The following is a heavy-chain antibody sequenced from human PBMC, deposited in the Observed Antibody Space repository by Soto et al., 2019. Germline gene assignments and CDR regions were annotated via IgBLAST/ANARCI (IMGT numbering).Heavy chain of an antibody. J-gene: IGHJ6*02. CDR2: IIPIFDTT. CDR1: GGTFSSYA. D-gene: IGHD3-16*01. V-gene: IGHV1-69*12. CDR3: ARGGVTGDYYYHGVDV. Sequence: QVQLVQSGAEVKKPGSSVKVSCKASGGTFSSYAISWVRQAPGQGLEWMGGIIPIFDTTNYAQKFQGRVTITAAVSTGTAYMELSSLRSGDTAVYYCARGGVTGDYYYHGVDVWGQGTTVTVSS.